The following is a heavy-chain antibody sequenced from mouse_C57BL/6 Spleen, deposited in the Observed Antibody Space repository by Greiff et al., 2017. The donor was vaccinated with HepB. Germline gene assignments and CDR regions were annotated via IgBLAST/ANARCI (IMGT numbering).Heavy chain of an antibody. V-gene: IGHV3-6*01. CDR3: AREGLDY. CDR2: ISYDGSN. CDR1: GYSITSGYY. J-gene: IGHJ2*01. Sequence: EVKLLESGPGLVKPSQSLSLTCSVTGYSITSGYYWNWIRQFPGNKLEWMGYISYDGSNNYNPSLKNRISITRDTSKNQFFLKLNSVTTEDTATYYCAREGLDYWGQSTTLTVSS.